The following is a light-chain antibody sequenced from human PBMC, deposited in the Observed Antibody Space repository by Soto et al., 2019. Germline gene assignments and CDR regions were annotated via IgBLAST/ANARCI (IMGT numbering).Light chain of an antibody. CDR2: GAS. J-gene: IGKJ3*01. CDR3: QQYGNSPFT. Sequence: EIVLTQSPGTLSLSPGERATLSCRASQSVSSSYLAWYRQKPGQDPRLLIYGASSRATGIPDRFSGSGSGTDFTLTISRLEPEDFAVYYCQQYGNSPFTFGPGTKVDIK. V-gene: IGKV3-20*01. CDR1: QSVSSSY.